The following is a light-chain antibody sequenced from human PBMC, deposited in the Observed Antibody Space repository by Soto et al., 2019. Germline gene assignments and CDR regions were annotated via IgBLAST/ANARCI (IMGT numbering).Light chain of an antibody. Sequence: EIVLTQSPGTLSLSSGERATLSCRASQSVSSSYLAWYQQKPGQAPRLLIYGASSRATGIPDRFSGSGSGTDFTLTISRLEPEDFALYYCQQYISTPGTFGQGTKVEIK. CDR1: QSVSSSY. CDR2: GAS. V-gene: IGKV3-20*01. J-gene: IGKJ1*01. CDR3: QQYISTPGT.